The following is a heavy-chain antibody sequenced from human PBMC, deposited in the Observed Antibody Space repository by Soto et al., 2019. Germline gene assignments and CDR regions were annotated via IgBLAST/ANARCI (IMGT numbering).Heavy chain of an antibody. D-gene: IGHD4-17*01. Sequence: QVQLVQSGAEVKKPGSSVKVSCKASGGTFSSYAISWVRQAPGQGLEWMGGIIPIFGTANYAQKFQGRVTITADESTSTPYMELSSLRSEDTAVYYCARDGSNTVTTSYYFDYWGQGTLVTVSS. V-gene: IGHV1-69*01. CDR3: ARDGSNTVTTSYYFDY. CDR1: GGTFSSYA. CDR2: IIPIFGTA. J-gene: IGHJ4*02.